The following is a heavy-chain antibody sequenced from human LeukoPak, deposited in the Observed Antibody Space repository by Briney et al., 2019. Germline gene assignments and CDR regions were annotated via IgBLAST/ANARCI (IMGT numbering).Heavy chain of an antibody. D-gene: IGHD5-12*01. CDR3: ARVRDLYRDY. CDR1: GFTFSSYT. Sequence: GGSLRLSCAASGFTFSSYTMNWIRQAPGKGLEWVSSISGSSTYTFYADSVMGRFTISRDNAKNSLYLHMSSLRAEDTAVYYCARVRDLYRDYWGQGILVTVSS. CDR2: ISGSSTYT. V-gene: IGHV3-21*01. J-gene: IGHJ4*02.